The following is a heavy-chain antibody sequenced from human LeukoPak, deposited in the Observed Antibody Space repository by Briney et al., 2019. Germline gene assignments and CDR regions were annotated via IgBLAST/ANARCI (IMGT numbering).Heavy chain of an antibody. CDR1: GFTFDDYA. D-gene: IGHD3-9*01. CDR3: AKAYLDLGAFDI. Sequence: GRSLRLSCAASGFTFDDYAMHWVRQAPGKGLEWVSGISWNSGSIGYADSVKGRFTISRDNAKNSLYLQMNSLRAEDMALYYYAKAYLDLGAFDIWGQGTMVTVSS. CDR2: ISWNSGSI. J-gene: IGHJ3*02. V-gene: IGHV3-9*03.